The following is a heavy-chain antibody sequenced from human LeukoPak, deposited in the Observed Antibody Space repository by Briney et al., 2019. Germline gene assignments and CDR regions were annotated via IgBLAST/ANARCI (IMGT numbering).Heavy chain of an antibody. CDR2: ISSSSSYI. D-gene: IGHD2-2*02. CDR3: ARDQLGYRSSTSCYTGYYGMDV. Sequence: RAGGSLRLSCAASGFTFSSYSMNWVRQAPGKGLEWVSSISSSSSYIYYADSVKGRFTISRDNAKNSLYLQMNSLRAEDTAVYYCARDQLGYRSSTSCYTGYYGMDVWGQGTTVTVSS. J-gene: IGHJ6*02. V-gene: IGHV3-21*01. CDR1: GFTFSSYS.